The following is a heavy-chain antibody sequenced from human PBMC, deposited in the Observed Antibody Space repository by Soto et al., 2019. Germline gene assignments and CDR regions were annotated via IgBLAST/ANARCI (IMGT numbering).Heavy chain of an antibody. CDR1: GGTFSSYA. CDR3: ARAISMRGEEPGDYYYYGMDV. V-gene: IGHV1-69*01. J-gene: IGHJ6*02. Sequence: QVQLVQSGAEVKKPGSSVKVSCTASGGTFSSYAISWVRQAPGQGLEWMGGIIPIFGTANYAQKFQGRVTITADESTSTAYMELSSLRSEDTDVYYCARAISMRGEEPGDYYYYGMDVWGQGTTVTVSS. CDR2: IIPIFGTA. D-gene: IGHD3-10*01.